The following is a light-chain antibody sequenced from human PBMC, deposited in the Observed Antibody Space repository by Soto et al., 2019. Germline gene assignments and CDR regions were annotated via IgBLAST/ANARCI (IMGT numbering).Light chain of an antibody. J-gene: IGKJ5*01. V-gene: IGKV3-20*01. Sequence: IVLTQSPGTLSLSPGERATLSCRASQSVSSSYLAWYQQKPGQAPRLLIYGASSRATGIPDRFSGSGSGTDFTLTISRLEPEDFAVYYCQQYNYWPPITFGQGTRLQI. CDR3: QQYNYWPPIT. CDR2: GAS. CDR1: QSVSSSY.